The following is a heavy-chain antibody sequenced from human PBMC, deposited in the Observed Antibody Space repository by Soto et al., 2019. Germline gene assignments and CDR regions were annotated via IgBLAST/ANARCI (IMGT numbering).Heavy chain of an antibody. CDR2: IYHSGST. CDR3: ARGDDFWSGYYAFDY. V-gene: IGHV4-30-2*01. Sequence: SETLSLTCAVSGGSISSGGYSWSWIRQPPGKGLEWIGYIYHSGSTYYNPSLKSRVTISVDRSKNQFSLKLSSVTAADTAVYYCARGDDFWSGYYAFDYWGQGTLVTVSS. CDR1: GGSISSGGYS. D-gene: IGHD3-3*01. J-gene: IGHJ4*02.